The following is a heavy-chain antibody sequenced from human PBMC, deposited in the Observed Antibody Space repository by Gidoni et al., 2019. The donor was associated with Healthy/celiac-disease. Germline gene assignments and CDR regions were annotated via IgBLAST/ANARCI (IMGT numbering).Heavy chain of an antibody. Sequence: EVQLVQSGAEVKKPGESLKISCKGSGYSFTSYWIGWVRQRPGKGLEWMGIIYPGDSDTRYSPSFQGQVTISADKSSSTAYLQWSSLKASDTAMYYCARRHSSGRTDNKNWFDPWGQGTLVTVSS. V-gene: IGHV5-51*01. J-gene: IGHJ5*02. CDR2: IYPGDSDT. D-gene: IGHD3-22*01. CDR1: GYSFTSYW. CDR3: ARRHSSGRTDNKNWFDP.